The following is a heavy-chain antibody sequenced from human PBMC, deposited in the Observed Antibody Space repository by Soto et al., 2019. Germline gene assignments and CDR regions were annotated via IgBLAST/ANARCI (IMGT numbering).Heavy chain of an antibody. CDR2: IYFTGST. J-gene: IGHJ5*02. CDR1: GDSISSDDYY. Sequence: QVQLQESGPGLVKPSQTLSLTCSVSGDSISSDDYYWSWIRQPPGKGLEWIGYIYFTGSTYYHPSLKSRFTISIDTSKNQFSLKLNSVTAADSAVYYCARANEFGGYWFDPWGQGTLVTVSS. D-gene: IGHD3-10*01. V-gene: IGHV4-30-4*01. CDR3: ARANEFGGYWFDP.